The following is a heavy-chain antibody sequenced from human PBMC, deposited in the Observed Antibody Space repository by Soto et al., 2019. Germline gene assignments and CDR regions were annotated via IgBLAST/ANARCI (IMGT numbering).Heavy chain of an antibody. D-gene: IGHD4-17*01. CDR1: GFTFSSYA. J-gene: IGHJ6*02. V-gene: IGHV3-23*01. Sequence: PGGSLRLSCAASGFTFSSYAMSWVRQAPGKGLEWVSAISGSGGSTYYADSVKGRFTISRDNSKNTLYLQMNSLRAEDTAVYYCATFTGDYGGNSVGLTYYYYGMDVWGQGTTVTVSS. CDR2: ISGSGGST. CDR3: ATFTGDYGGNSVGLTYYYYGMDV.